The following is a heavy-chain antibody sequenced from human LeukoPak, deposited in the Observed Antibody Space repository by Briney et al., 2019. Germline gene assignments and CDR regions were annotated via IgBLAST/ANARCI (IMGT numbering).Heavy chain of an antibody. V-gene: IGHV1-69*06. CDR1: GYTFTSHG. CDR2: IIPMFDTA. CDR3: ARGTVVVVANGYYYYGMDV. D-gene: IGHD2-15*01. J-gene: IGHJ6*02. Sequence: SVKVSCKASGYTFTSHGISWVRQAPGQGLEWMGRIIPMFDTADSAQKFQGRVTITADKSTRTSYMELSGLGSEDTAVYYCARGTVVVVANGYYYYGMDVWGQGTTVTVSS.